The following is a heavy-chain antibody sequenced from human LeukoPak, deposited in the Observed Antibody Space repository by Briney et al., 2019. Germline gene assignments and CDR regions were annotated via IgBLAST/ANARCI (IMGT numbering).Heavy chain of an antibody. CDR2: ISGSGSTI. Sequence: PGGSLRLSCAASGFPFSGYEMNWVRQAPGKGLEWVSYISGSGSTIYYADSVKGRFTISRDNAKNSLYLQMNSLRAEDTAVYYCARGGATVDYWGQGTLVTVSS. J-gene: IGHJ4*02. CDR1: GFPFSGYE. D-gene: IGHD5-12*01. CDR3: ARGGATVDY. V-gene: IGHV3-48*03.